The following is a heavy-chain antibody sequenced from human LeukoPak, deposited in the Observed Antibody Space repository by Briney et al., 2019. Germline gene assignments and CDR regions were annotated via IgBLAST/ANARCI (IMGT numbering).Heavy chain of an antibody. J-gene: IGHJ6*03. CDR3: AREVELFFSNYYYYMDV. D-gene: IGHD1-26*01. CDR2: ISSSGSTI. V-gene: IGHV3-11*04. Sequence: GGSLRLSCAASGFTFSDYYMSWIRQAPGKGLEWVSYISSSGSTIYYADSVKGRFTISRDNAKNSLYLQMNSLRAEDTAVYYCAREVELFFSNYYYYMDVWGKGTTVTISS. CDR1: GFTFSDYY.